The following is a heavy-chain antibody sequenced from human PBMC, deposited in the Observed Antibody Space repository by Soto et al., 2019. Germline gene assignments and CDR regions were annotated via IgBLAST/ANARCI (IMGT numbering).Heavy chain of an antibody. CDR3: ARDWVQYYYDSSGYYFGY. V-gene: IGHV1-69*01. CDR2: IIPIVGTA. D-gene: IGHD3-22*01. CDR1: GGTFSSYA. J-gene: IGHJ4*02. Sequence: QVQLVQSGAEVKKPGSSVKVSCKASGGTFSSYAISWVRQAPGQGLEWMGGIIPIVGTANYAQKFQGRVTITADDSTSTAYMELSSLRSEDTAVYYCARDWVQYYYDSSGYYFGYWGQGTLVTVSS.